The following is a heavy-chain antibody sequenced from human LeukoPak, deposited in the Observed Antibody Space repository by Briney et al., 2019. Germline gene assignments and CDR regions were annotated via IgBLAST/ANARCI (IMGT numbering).Heavy chain of an antibody. D-gene: IGHD3-22*01. CDR2: ISSSSSYI. Sequence: GGSLRLSCAASGFTFSSYGMHWVRQAPGKGLEWVSSISSSSSYIYYADSVKGRFTISRDNAKNSLYLQMNSLRAEDTAVYYCARDTYYYDSSGLFDYWGQGTLVTVSS. CDR1: GFTFSSYG. CDR3: ARDTYYYDSSGLFDY. J-gene: IGHJ4*02. V-gene: IGHV3-21*01.